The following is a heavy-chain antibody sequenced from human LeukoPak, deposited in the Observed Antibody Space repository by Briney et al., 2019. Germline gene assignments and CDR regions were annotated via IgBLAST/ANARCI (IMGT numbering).Heavy chain of an antibody. CDR1: GFTFSSYS. Sequence: GGSLRLSCAASGFTFSSYSMNWVRQAPGKGLEWVSSISSSSSYIYYADSVKGRFTISRDNAKNSLYLQVNSLRAEDTAVYYCARDLGAPRNTMIVVAPTGYWGQGTLVTVSS. CDR2: ISSSSSYI. J-gene: IGHJ4*02. V-gene: IGHV3-21*01. D-gene: IGHD3-22*01. CDR3: ARDLGAPRNTMIVVAPTGY.